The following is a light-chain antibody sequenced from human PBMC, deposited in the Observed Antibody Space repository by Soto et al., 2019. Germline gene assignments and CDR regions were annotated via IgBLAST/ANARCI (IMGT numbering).Light chain of an antibody. Sequence: EIVLTQSTGTLSLSLGDTATLFCRASQSVSSSYLAWYQQKPGQAPRLLIYGASSRATGIPDRFSGSGSGTDFTLTISRLEPEDFAVYYCQQYGSSPQTFGQGTKVDI. J-gene: IGKJ1*01. CDR2: GAS. CDR1: QSVSSSY. CDR3: QQYGSSPQT. V-gene: IGKV3-20*01.